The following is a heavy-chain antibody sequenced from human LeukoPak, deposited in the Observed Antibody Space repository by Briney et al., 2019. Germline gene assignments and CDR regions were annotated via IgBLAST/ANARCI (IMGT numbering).Heavy chain of an antibody. Sequence: SVKVSCKASGGTFSSYAISWVRQAPGQGLEWMGGIIPIFGTANYAQKFQGRVTMTEDTSTDTAYMELNSLRAEDTAVYYCARATAGPMLDAFDIWGQGTMVTVSS. V-gene: IGHV1-69*06. CDR1: GGTFSSYA. J-gene: IGHJ3*02. CDR2: IIPIFGTA. D-gene: IGHD3-10*02. CDR3: ARATAGPMLDAFDI.